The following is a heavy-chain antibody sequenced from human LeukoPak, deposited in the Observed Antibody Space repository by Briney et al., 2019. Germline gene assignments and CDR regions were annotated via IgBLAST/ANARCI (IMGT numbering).Heavy chain of an antibody. CDR1: GYTLTDYY. J-gene: IGHJ4*02. CDR2: INPKSGST. CDR3: GRRVSRGWTDY. Sequence: ASLKVSCKVSGYTLTDYYLHWVRQAPGQGLEWMGWINPKSGSTHYAQKFQGRVIMTRDTSLNTAYLELTSLRSDDTAIYFCGRRVSRGWTDYWGQGTLVTASS. D-gene: IGHD2-15*01. V-gene: IGHV1-2*02.